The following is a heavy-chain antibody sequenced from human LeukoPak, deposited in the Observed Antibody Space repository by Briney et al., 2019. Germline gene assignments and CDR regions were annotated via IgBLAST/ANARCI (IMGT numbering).Heavy chain of an antibody. Sequence: PGGSLRLSCAASGFTFSTYVMSWVRQAPGKGLEWVSGMTGSGNYIFYADSVKGRFTISRDNSKNTLYLQMNSLRAEDTAVYYCAKGQHLDYWGQGTLVTVSS. CDR3: AKGQHLDY. D-gene: IGHD6-13*01. J-gene: IGHJ4*02. CDR2: MTGSGNYI. CDR1: GFTFSTYV. V-gene: IGHV3-23*01.